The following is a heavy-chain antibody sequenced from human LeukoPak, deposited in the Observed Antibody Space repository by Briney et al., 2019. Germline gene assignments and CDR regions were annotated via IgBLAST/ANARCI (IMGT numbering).Heavy chain of an antibody. J-gene: IGHJ4*02. CDR2: IYTSGIT. V-gene: IGHV4-61*02. CDR1: GGSISSGSYY. Sequence: PSETLSLXCTVSGGSISSGSYYWSWIRQPAGKGLEWIGRIYTSGITNYNPSLKSRVTISVDTSKNQFSLKLSSVTAADTAVYYCARTAGYNILTGYYTTWGQGTLVTVSS. D-gene: IGHD3-9*01. CDR3: ARTAGYNILTGYYTT.